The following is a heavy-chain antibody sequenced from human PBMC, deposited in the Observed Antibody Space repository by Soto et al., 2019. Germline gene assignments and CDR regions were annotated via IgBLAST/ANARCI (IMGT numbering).Heavy chain of an antibody. J-gene: IGHJ4*02. CDR1: GFTFSSYW. D-gene: IGHD3-16*01. V-gene: IGHV3-74*01. CDR3: AREEGGIFDY. Sequence: GSLRLSCAASGFTFSSYWMHWVRQAPGKGRVWVSRINSDGSSTSYADSVKGRFTISRDNAKNTLYRQMNSLRAEDTAVYYCAREEGGIFDYWGQGTLVTVSS. CDR2: INSDGSST.